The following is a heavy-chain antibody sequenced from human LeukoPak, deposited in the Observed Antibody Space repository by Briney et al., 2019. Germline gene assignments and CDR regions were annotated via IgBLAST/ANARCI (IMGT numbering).Heavy chain of an antibody. CDR2: IYYSGST. J-gene: IGHJ1*01. D-gene: IGHD3-22*01. Sequence: SETLSLTCTVSGGSISSYYWSWIRQPPGKGLEWIGYIYYSGSTNYNPSLRSRVTISVNTSKNQFSLKLSSVTAADTAVYYCAGHDSSGTYFQHWGQGTLVTVSS. CDR3: AGHDSSGTYFQH. CDR1: GGSISSYY. V-gene: IGHV4-59*01.